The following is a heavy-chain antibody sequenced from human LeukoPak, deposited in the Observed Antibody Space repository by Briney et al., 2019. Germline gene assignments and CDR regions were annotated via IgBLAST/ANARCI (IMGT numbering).Heavy chain of an antibody. CDR3: ARRRSVVSVWGSYRTNWFDP. CDR2: INPNSGGT. D-gene: IGHD3-16*02. V-gene: IGHV1-2*02. Sequence: ASVKVSCKASGYTFTGYYMHWVRQAPGQGLEWMGWINPNSGGTNYAQKFQGRVTMTRNTSISTAYMELSSLRSEDTAVYYCARRRSVVSVWGSYRTNWFDPWGQGTLVTVSS. J-gene: IGHJ5*02. CDR1: GYTFTGYY.